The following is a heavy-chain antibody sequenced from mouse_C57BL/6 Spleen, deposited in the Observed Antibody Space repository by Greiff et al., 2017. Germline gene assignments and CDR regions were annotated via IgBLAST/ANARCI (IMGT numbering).Heavy chain of an antibody. J-gene: IGHJ4*01. CDR3: ARYKDYGRDYAMEY. V-gene: IGHV7-3*01. Sequence: EVKLVQSAGGLVQPGGSLRLSSAASVSTFAVSYMSLVLQPPGRALAWLGFIRNTANGYTTEYSASVRGRLTISRDNSQSILYLQMNALRAEDSATYYCARYKDYGRDYAMEYRGQGASVTVSA. CDR1: VSTFAVSY. CDR2: IRNTANGYTT. D-gene: IGHD1-1*01.